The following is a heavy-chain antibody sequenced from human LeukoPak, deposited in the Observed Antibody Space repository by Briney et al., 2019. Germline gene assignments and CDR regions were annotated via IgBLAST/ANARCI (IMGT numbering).Heavy chain of an antibody. CDR1: GGSICSYY. CDR2: IYYSGST. V-gene: IGHV4-59*01. J-gene: IGHJ5*02. Sequence: SETLSLTCTVSGGSICSYYWSWIRQPPGKGLEWIGYIYYSGSTNYNPSLKSRVTISVDTSKNQFSLKLSSVTAADTAVYYCARAKAAAGTSWFDPWGQGTLVTVSS. D-gene: IGHD6-13*01. CDR3: ARAKAAAGTSWFDP.